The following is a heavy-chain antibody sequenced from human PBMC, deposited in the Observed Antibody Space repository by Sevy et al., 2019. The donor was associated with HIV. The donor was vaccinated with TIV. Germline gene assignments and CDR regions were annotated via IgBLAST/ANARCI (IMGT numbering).Heavy chain of an antibody. J-gene: IGHJ6*02. V-gene: IGHV3-30*04. CDR2: ISSDGSSE. CDR1: GFTFNIYV. D-gene: IGHD4-17*01. Sequence: GGSLRLSCAASGFTFNIYVIHWVRQAPGKGLEWVAVISSDGSSEYYADSVKGRFTISRDNSKNTLYLQMNSLRAEDTAVYYCARDLPSAVTLPFYYYGLHVWGQGTTATVSS. CDR3: ARDLPSAVTLPFYYYGLHV.